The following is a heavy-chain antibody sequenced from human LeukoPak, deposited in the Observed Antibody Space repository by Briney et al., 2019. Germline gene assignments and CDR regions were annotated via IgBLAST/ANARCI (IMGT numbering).Heavy chain of an antibody. CDR2: MNPNSGNT. V-gene: IGHV1-8*03. D-gene: IGHD2-2*02. J-gene: IGHJ6*03. CDR1: GYTFTSYD. Sequence: ASVKVSCKASGYTFTSYDINWVRQATGQGLEWMGWMNPNSGNTGYAQKLQGRVTITRNTSISTAYMELSSLRSEDTAVYYCARGPGYCSSTSCYNYYYMDVWGKGTTVTVSS. CDR3: ARGPGYCSSTSCYNYYYMDV.